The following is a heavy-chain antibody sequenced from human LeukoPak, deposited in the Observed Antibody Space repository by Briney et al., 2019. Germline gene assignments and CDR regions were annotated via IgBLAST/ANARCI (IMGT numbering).Heavy chain of an antibody. J-gene: IGHJ4*02. CDR1: GFTFSSYA. Sequence: GGSLRLSCAASGFTFSSYAMHWVRQAPGKGLEWVAVISYDGSNKYYADSVKGRFTISRDNSKNTLYLQMNSLRAEDTAVYYCARWIDWMYYFDYWGQGTLVTVSS. V-gene: IGHV3-30-3*01. D-gene: IGHD1-1*01. CDR2: ISYDGSNK. CDR3: ARWIDWMYYFDY.